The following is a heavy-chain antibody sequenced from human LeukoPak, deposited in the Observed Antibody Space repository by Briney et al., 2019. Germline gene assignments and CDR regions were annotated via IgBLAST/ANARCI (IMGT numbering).Heavy chain of an antibody. V-gene: IGHV3-30*03. CDR1: GFTFSSYG. Sequence: GGSLRLSCAASGFTFSSYGMHWVRQAPGKGLEWVAVISYDGSNKYYADSVKGRFTISRDNAKNSLYLQMNSLRAEDTAVYYCARDTLQLGPLSDYWGQGTLVTVSS. CDR2: ISYDGSNK. CDR3: ARDTLQLGPLSDY. J-gene: IGHJ4*02. D-gene: IGHD4-11*01.